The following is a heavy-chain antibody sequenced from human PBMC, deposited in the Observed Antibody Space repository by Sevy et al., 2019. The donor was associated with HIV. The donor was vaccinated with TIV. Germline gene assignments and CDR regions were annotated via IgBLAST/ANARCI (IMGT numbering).Heavy chain of an antibody. CDR2: IKSKTDGGTT. CDR1: GFTFSKAW. Sequence: GGSLRLSCAASGFTFSKAWMSWVRQAPGKGLEWVGRIKSKTDGGTTDYAAPVKGRFTISRDDSKNTLSVQMNSLKIEDTAVYYCTTDTAVRFQHWGQGTLVTVSS. V-gene: IGHV3-15*01. D-gene: IGHD5-18*01. J-gene: IGHJ1*01. CDR3: TTDTAVRFQH.